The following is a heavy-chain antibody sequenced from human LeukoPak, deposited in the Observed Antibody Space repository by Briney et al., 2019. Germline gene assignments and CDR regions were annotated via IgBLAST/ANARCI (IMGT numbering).Heavy chain of an antibody. CDR2: ISSSSSYI. V-gene: IGHV3-21*01. Sequence: VGSLRLSCAASGFTFSSYSMNWVRQAPGKGLEWVSSISSSSSYIYYADSVKGRFTISRDNAKNSLYLQMNSLRAEDTAVYYCARGGRITIFGVVDALDIWGQGTMVTVSS. CDR1: GFTFSSYS. CDR3: ARGGRITIFGVVDALDI. D-gene: IGHD3-3*01. J-gene: IGHJ3*02.